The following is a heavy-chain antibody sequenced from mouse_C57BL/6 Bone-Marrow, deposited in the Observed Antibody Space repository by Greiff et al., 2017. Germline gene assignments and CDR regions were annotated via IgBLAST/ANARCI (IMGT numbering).Heavy chain of an antibody. V-gene: IGHV1-5*01. J-gene: IGHJ3*01. CDR3: TTYYYYGSSYEAWFAY. CDR2: IYPGNSDT. CDR1: GYTFTSYW. Sequence: EVQLQQSGTVLARPGASVKMSCKTSGYTFTSYWMHWVKQRPGQGLEWIGAIYPGNSDTSYNQKFKGKAKLTAVTSASTAYMELSSLTNEDSAVYYCTTYYYYGSSYEAWFAYWGQGTLVTVSA. D-gene: IGHD1-1*01.